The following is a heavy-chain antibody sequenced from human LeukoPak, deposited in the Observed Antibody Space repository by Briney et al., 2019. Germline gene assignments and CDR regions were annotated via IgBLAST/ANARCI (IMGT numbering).Heavy chain of an antibody. J-gene: IGHJ5*02. D-gene: IGHD2-2*01. CDR1: GGTFSSYA. V-gene: IGHV1-69*13. Sequence: ASVKVPCKASGGTFSSYAISWVRQAPGQGLEWMGGIIPIFGTANYAQKFQGRVTITADESTSTAYMELSSLRSEDTAVYYCASSYCSSTSCPIGFDPWGQGTLVTVSS. CDR2: IIPIFGTA. CDR3: ASSYCSSTSCPIGFDP.